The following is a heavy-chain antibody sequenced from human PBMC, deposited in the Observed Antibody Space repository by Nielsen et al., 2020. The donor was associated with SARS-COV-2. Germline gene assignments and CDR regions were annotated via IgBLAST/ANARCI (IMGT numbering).Heavy chain of an antibody. CDR3: ARPVAVAGFSQYDAFDI. CDR1: GGSISSSSYY. CDR2: IYYSGST. D-gene: IGHD6-19*01. Sequence: SETLSLTCTVSGGSISSSSYYWGWIRQPPGKGLEWIGSIYYSGSTYYNPSLKSRVTISVDTSKNQFSLKLSSVTAADTAVYYCARPVAVAGFSQYDAFDIWGQGTMVTVSS. V-gene: IGHV4-39*07. J-gene: IGHJ3*02.